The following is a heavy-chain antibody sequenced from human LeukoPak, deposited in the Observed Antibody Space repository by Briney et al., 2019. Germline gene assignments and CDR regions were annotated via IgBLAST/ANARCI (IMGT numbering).Heavy chain of an antibody. CDR1: GFTFTTYG. CDR3: ARRGSRTYDFDY. V-gene: IGHV3-33*01. Sequence: GGSLRLSCAASGFTFTTYGMHWVRQAPGKGLEWVAVIWSDGSDKYYVDFVKGRFTISRDNSKNTLDLQMNSLRAEDTAVYYCARRGSRTYDFDYWGQGTLVSVSS. D-gene: IGHD3-16*01. CDR2: IWSDGSDK. J-gene: IGHJ4*02.